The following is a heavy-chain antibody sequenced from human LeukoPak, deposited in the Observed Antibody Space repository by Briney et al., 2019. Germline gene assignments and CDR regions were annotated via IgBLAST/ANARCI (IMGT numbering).Heavy chain of an antibody. J-gene: IGHJ4*02. Sequence: SGTLSLTCSVSGGSISSSNWWSWVRQPPGKGLEWIGEIYQSRSTNYNPTLKSRVTMSVDKSRNQFSLSLTSVTAADTAVYYCARGEQYGSGTVQFDYWGQGTLVTVSS. CDR3: ARGEQYGSGTVQFDY. CDR1: GGSISSSNW. V-gene: IGHV4-4*02. CDR2: IYQSRST. D-gene: IGHD3-10*01.